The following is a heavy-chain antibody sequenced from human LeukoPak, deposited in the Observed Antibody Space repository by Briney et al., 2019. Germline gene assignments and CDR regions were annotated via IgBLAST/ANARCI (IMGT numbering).Heavy chain of an antibody. D-gene: IGHD3-16*02. V-gene: IGHV4-59*01. Sequence: SETLSLTCTVSGGSIRSYYWSWIRQPPGKGLEWIGYISYSGSTNYNPSLKSRVTISVDTSKNQLSLKLNSVTAADTAVYYCARYIWGSYPTFEDYWGQGSLVTVPS. CDR3: ARYIWGSYPTFEDY. J-gene: IGHJ4*02. CDR1: GGSIRSYY. CDR2: ISYSGST.